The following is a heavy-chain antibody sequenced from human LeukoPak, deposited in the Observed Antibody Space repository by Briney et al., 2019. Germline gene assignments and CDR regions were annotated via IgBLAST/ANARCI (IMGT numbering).Heavy chain of an antibody. CDR1: GFIFSDYH. J-gene: IGHJ4*01. CDR2: IRNKVSSYTT. D-gene: IGHD3-10*01. CDR3: ACDLSGFRDNY. V-gene: IGHV3-72*01. Sequence: GGSLRLSCAASGFIFSDYHLAWVRQAPGKGLEWIGRIRNKVSSYTTDYAASVKGRFTISRDDSKNSLYLQMNSLKTEDTAVYYCACDLSGFRDNYWGQGALVTVSS.